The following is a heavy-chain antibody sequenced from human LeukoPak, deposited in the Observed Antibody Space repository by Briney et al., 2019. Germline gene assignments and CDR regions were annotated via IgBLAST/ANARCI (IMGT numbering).Heavy chain of an antibody. J-gene: IGHJ4*02. V-gene: IGHV3-23*01. CDR1: EFTFSTYH. Sequence: GGSLRLSCAASEFTFSTYHMHWVRQAPGKGLEWVSAISGSGDSTYYGDSVKGRFTISRDNSKNTLYLQMNSLRAEDTAVYYCAKTRPLDSSSWSHGDYWGQGTLVTVSS. CDR3: AKTRPLDSSSWSHGDY. D-gene: IGHD6-13*01. CDR2: ISGSGDST.